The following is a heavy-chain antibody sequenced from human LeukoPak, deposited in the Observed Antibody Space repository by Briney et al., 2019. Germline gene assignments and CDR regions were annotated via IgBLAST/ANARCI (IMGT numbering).Heavy chain of an antibody. CDR3: ARVGKGYSQYYFDY. D-gene: IGHD4-23*01. V-gene: IGHV1-2*02. CDR1: GYTFTYYY. J-gene: IGHJ4*02. CDR2: ISPDSGVT. Sequence: GASAKVSCKASGYTFTYYYIHWVRQAPGQGLECMGWISPDSGVTNYAQKLQGRVTTTSDTSISTAYMELSRLTSDDTAVYYCARVGKGYSQYYFDYWGQGTLVTVSS.